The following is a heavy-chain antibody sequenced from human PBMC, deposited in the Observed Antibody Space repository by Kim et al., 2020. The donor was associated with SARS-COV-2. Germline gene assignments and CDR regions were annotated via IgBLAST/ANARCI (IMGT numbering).Heavy chain of an antibody. V-gene: IGHV3-30*04. Sequence: GGSLRLSCAASGFTFSNYSMHWVRQAPGKGLEWVAGISYDGSNKYYADSVQGRFTISRDNSKNKLYLQMNSLSAEDTAVYYCAGDLWSTMIVVVNGLGYWGQGTLFTVSS. CDR1: GFTFSNYS. D-gene: IGHD3-22*01. CDR3: AGDLWSTMIVVVNGLGY. CDR2: ISYDGSNK. J-gene: IGHJ4*02.